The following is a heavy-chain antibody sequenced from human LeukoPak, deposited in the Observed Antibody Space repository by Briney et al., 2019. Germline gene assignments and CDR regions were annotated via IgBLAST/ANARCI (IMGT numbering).Heavy chain of an antibody. CDR1: GFTFSSYA. CDR2: ISGSGDGT. Sequence: SGGSLRLSCAASGFTFSSYAMSWVRQAPGKGLEWVSAISGSGDGTYYADSVKGRFTISRDNSKKTLDLHMDSLRAEDTAVYYCAKERLGGNYGDYAVDYWGQGTMVTVSS. D-gene: IGHD4-17*01. CDR3: AKERLGGNYGDYAVDY. J-gene: IGHJ4*02. V-gene: IGHV3-23*01.